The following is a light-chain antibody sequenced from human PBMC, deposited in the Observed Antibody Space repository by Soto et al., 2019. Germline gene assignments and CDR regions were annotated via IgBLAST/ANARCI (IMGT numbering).Light chain of an antibody. CDR3: SAYSTGSTTVM. CDR2: DVN. V-gene: IGLV2-14*03. CDR1: SSDVGSTFNY. J-gene: IGLJ3*02. Sequence: QSALTQPASVSGSPGQSITISCTGTSSDVGSTFNYVSWYQHHPGKAPRLIMSDVNHRPSGVSDRFSGSKSGNTASLTISGLQAEDEADYFCSAYSTGSTTVMFGGGTKVTVL.